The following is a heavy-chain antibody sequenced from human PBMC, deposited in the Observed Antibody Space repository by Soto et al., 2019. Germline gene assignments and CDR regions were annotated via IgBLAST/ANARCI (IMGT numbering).Heavy chain of an antibody. J-gene: IGHJ6*04. V-gene: IGHV1-2*04. CDR1: GYTFTGYY. D-gene: IGHD5-12*01. CDR2: INPNSGGS. Sequence: QVQLVQSGAEVKKPGASVKVSCKASGYTFTGYYMYWVRQAPGQGLEWMGWINPNSGGSQYEQKFQGWVTMTSDPSISTAYLEVSSLKSDDTAVYYCARVPSDQYNGDPSYFMDVWGKGTTVTVSS. CDR3: ARVPSDQYNGDPSYFMDV.